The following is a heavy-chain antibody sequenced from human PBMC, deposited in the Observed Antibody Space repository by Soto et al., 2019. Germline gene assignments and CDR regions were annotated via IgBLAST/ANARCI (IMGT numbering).Heavy chain of an antibody. D-gene: IGHD5-12*01. CDR1: GVTFSSYA. CDR3: ARPVEMATISRSYLFY. V-gene: IGHV1-69*13. J-gene: IGHJ4*02. CDR2: IIPIFGTA. Sequence: VASVKVSCKASGVTFSSYAINWVRQAPGQGLEWMGGIIPIFGTANYAQKFQGRVTITADESTSTAYMELSSLRSEDTAVYYCARPVEMATISRSYLFYWGQGTLVTVSS.